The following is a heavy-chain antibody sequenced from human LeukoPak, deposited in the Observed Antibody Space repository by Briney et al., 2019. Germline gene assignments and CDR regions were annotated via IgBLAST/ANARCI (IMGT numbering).Heavy chain of an antibody. Sequence: GGSLRLSCAASGFTFSSYAMSWVRQAPGKGLEWVSAISGSGGSTYYADSVKGRFTISRDNSKNTLCLQMNSLRAEDTAVYYCAKDREPTYYYDSSGYYLFDYWGQGTLVTVSS. V-gene: IGHV3-23*01. CDR2: ISGSGGST. CDR3: AKDREPTYYYDSSGYYLFDY. CDR1: GFTFSSYA. J-gene: IGHJ4*02. D-gene: IGHD3-22*01.